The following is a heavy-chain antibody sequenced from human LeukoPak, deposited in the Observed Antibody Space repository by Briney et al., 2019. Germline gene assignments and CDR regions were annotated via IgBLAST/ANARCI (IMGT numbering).Heavy chain of an antibody. Sequence: GGSLRLSCAASGFTFSSCWMSWVRQAPGKGLEWVAHIKQDGSEKYYVDSVKGRFTISRDNANNSLYLQMNSLRAEDTGVSYCAREKRVAPGLDYWGQGTLVTVSS. CDR2: IKQDGSEK. D-gene: IGHD3-3*01. CDR3: AREKRVAPGLDY. V-gene: IGHV3-7*01. CDR1: GFTFSSCW. J-gene: IGHJ4*02.